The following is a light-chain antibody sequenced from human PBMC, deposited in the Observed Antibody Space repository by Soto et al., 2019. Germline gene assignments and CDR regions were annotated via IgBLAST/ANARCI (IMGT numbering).Light chain of an antibody. CDR1: QSISTY. V-gene: IGKV1-39*01. CDR3: QKYNSAPLT. CDR2: AAS. J-gene: IGKJ4*01. Sequence: DIQMTQSPSSLSASVGDRVTITCRASQSISTYLNWYQQKPGKAPRLLIYAASRLQSGVPSRFSGGGSGTDFTLTISSLQPEDFATYYCQKYNSAPLTFGGGTKVEIK.